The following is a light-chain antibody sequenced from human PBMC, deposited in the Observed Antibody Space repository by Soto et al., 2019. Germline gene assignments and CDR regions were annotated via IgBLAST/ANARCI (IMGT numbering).Light chain of an antibody. CDR2: DAS. CDR1: QGISSW. Sequence: DIQMTQSPSSLSASVGDRVTITCRASQGISSWLAWYQQKPEKAPTLLIYDASALPRGVPSRFSGSGSGTEFTLTISSLQPDDFATYYCQQYETYSGTFGQGTKVDIK. CDR3: QQYETYSGT. V-gene: IGKV1D-16*01. J-gene: IGKJ1*01.